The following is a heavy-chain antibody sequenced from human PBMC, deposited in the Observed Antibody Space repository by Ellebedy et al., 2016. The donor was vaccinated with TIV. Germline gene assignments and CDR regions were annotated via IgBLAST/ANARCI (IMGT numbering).Heavy chain of an antibody. V-gene: IGHV1-18*01. CDR2: ISTYNGNT. CDR3: ARVGGTYYDILTGYYNSGYYYGMDV. J-gene: IGHJ6*02. Sequence: AASVKVSCKASGYTFTSFGISWVRQAPGQGLEWMGWISTYNGNTNYAQKLQGRVTMTTDTSTSTAYMVLRRLRSDDTAVYYCARVGGTYYDILTGYYNSGYYYGMDVWGQGTTVTVSS. CDR1: GYTFTSFG. D-gene: IGHD3-9*01.